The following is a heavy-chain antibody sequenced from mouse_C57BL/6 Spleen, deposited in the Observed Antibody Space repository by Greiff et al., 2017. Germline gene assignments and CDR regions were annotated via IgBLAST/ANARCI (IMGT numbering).Heavy chain of an antibody. CDR1: GYSFTDYN. CDR2: INPNYGTT. CDR3: ARFEWLRRDYYAMDY. Sequence: EVQLVESGPELVKPGASVKISCKASGYSFTDYNMNWVKQSNGKSLEWIGVINPNYGTTSYNQKFKGKATLTVDQSSSTAYMQLNSLTSEDSAVYYCARFEWLRRDYYAMDYWGQGTSVTVSS. V-gene: IGHV1-39*01. D-gene: IGHD2-2*01. J-gene: IGHJ4*01.